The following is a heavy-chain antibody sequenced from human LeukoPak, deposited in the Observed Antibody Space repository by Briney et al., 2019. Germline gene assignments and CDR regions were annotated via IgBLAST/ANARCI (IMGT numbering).Heavy chain of an antibody. CDR2: IRSKAYGGTT. D-gene: IGHD3-3*01. J-gene: IGHJ2*01. V-gene: IGHV3-49*04. Sequence: GGSLRLSCTASGFTFGDYAMSWVRQAPGKGLEWVGFIRSKAYGGTTEYAASVKGRFTISRDDSKSIAYLQMNSLKTEDTAVYYCTRDDFWSGYYLHWYFDLWGRGTLVTVSS. CDR3: TRDDFWSGYYLHWYFDL. CDR1: GFTFGDYA.